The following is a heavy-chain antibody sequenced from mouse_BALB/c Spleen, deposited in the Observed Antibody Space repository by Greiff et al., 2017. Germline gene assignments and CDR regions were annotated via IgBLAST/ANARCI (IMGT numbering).Heavy chain of an antibody. J-gene: IGHJ2*01. Sequence: VQLQQSGPELVKPGASVKMSCKASGYTFTSYVMHWVKQKPGQGLEWIGYINPYNDGTKYNEKFKGKATLTSDKSSSTAYMELSSLTSEDSAVYYCARYYGSSYNYFDYWGQGTTLTVSS. D-gene: IGHD1-1*01. CDR2: INPYNDGT. CDR3: ARYYGSSYNYFDY. CDR1: GYTFTSYV. V-gene: IGHV1-14*01.